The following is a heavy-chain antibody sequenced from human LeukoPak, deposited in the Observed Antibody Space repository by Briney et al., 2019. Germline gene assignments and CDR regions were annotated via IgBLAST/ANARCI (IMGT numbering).Heavy chain of an antibody. CDR2: ISYDGSNK. D-gene: IGHD3-22*01. Sequence: PGGSLRLSWAAAGFTFSSYGMRWVRQPPGKGLEWVAVISYDGSNKYYADSVKGRFTISRDNSTNTLYLQLTSLRAADTAVYYCAKHSYDSSGYYSIDYWGQGTLVTVFS. V-gene: IGHV3-30*18. CDR1: GFTFSSYG. J-gene: IGHJ4*02. CDR3: AKHSYDSSGYYSIDY.